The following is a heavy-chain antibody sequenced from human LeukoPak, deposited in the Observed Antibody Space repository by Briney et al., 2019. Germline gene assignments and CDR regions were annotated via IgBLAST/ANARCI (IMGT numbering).Heavy chain of an antibody. CDR3: VRGVDSAKLGY. CDR1: GGSSSGYY. V-gene: IGHV4-34*01. J-gene: IGHJ4*02. Sequence: PSETLSLTCAVYGGSSSGYYYNWIRQPPGKGLEWIGEIHPTGSTTYNTSLKSRPTISVDTSTNQFSLKLSSVTAADTALYFCVRGVDSAKLGYWGQGTLVTVSS. D-gene: IGHD3-3*01. CDR2: IHPTGST.